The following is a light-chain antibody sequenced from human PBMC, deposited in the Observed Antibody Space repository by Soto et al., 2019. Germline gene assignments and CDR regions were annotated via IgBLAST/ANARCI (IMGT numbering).Light chain of an antibody. CDR1: QSVSSN. CDR3: QQRTYSIT. V-gene: IGKV3-15*01. J-gene: IGKJ5*01. CDR2: GAS. Sequence: EIVMTQSPATLSVSLGERATLSCRASQSVSSNLAWYQLKPGQAPRLLIYGASTRATGIPARFSGSGSGTEFTLTISSLQSEDFAVYYCQQRTYSITFGQGTRLEIK.